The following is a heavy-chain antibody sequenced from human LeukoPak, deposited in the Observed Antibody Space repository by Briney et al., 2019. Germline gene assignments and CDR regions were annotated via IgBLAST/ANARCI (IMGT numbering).Heavy chain of an antibody. CDR2: INWNGGST. CDR3: ARAQTYGDSRLLLDY. J-gene: IGHJ4*02. V-gene: IGHV3-20*04. D-gene: IGHD4-17*01. CDR1: GFTFSSYS. Sequence: GGSLRLSCAASGFTFSSYSMNWVRQAPGKGLEWVSGINWNGGSTGYADSVEGRFTIFRDNAKNSQYLQMNSLRVADTALYYCARAQTYGDSRLLLDYWGQGTLVTVSS.